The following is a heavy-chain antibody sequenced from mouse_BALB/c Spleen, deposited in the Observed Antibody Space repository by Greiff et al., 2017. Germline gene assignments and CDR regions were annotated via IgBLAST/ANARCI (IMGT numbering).Heavy chain of an antibody. CDR2: ISSGGSYT. J-gene: IGHJ2*01. Sequence: EVQLVESGGGLVKPGGSLKLSCAASGFTFSSYAMSWVRQTPEKRLEWVAAISSGGSYTYYPDSVKGRFTISRDNAKNTLYLQMSSLRSEDTAMYYCARPSLGYFDYWGQGTTLTVSS. V-gene: IGHV5-9-3*01. D-gene: IGHD6-2*01. CDR1: GFTFSSYA. CDR3: ARPSLGYFDY.